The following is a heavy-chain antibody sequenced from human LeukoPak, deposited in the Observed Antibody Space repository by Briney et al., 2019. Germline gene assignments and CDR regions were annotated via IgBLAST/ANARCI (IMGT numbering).Heavy chain of an antibody. V-gene: IGHV4-59*01. J-gene: IGHJ4*02. CDR3: ATSYSSIFFDY. CDR1: GGSFSGYY. CDR2: IYYSGST. Sequence: SETLSLTCAVYGGSFSGYYWSWIRQPPGKGLEWIGYIYYSGSTNYNPSLKSRVTISVDTSKNQFSLKLSSVTAADTAVYYCATSYSSIFFDYWGQGTLVTVSS. D-gene: IGHD2-21*01.